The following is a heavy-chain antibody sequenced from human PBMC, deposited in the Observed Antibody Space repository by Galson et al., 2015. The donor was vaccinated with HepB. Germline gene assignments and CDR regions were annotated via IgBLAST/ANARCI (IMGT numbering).Heavy chain of an antibody. J-gene: IGHJ5*02. CDR3: AREVIYDILRRNWFDP. V-gene: IGHV1-2*06. CDR2: INPNSGGT. D-gene: IGHD3-9*01. Sequence: SVKVSCKASGYTFTGYYMHWVRQAPGQGLEWMGRINPNSGGTNYAQKFQGRVTMTRDTSISTAYMELSRLRSDDTAVYYCAREVIYDILRRNWFDPWGQGTLVTVSS. CDR1: GYTFTGYY.